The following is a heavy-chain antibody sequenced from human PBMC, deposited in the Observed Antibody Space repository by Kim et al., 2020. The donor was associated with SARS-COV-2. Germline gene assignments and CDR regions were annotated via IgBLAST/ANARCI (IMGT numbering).Heavy chain of an antibody. V-gene: IGHV3-15*01. D-gene: IGHD2-2*01. CDR3: TTDLRYCTNTNCYEVDY. Sequence: PVKGRFTISRDDPKNTLYLKMNSLKTEDTAVYYCTTDLRYCTNTNCYEVDYWGQGTLVTVSS. J-gene: IGHJ4*02.